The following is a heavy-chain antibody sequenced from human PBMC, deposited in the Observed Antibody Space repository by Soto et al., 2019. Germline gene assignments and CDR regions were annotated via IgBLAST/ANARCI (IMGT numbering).Heavy chain of an antibody. V-gene: IGHV3-53*01. D-gene: IGHD6-19*01. CDR2: IYSGGST. J-gene: IGHJ4*02. CDR3: ARASLFIGSGMDY. CDR1: GFTVSSNY. Sequence: PGGSLRLSCAASGFTVSSNYMSWVRQAPGKGLEWVSVIYSGGSTYYADSAKGRFTISRDNSKNTLYLQMNSLRAEDTAVYYCARASLFIGSGMDYWGQGTLVTVSS.